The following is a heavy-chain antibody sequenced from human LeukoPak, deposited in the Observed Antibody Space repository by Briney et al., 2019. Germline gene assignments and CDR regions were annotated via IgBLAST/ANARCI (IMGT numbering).Heavy chain of an antibody. J-gene: IGHJ2*01. D-gene: IGHD2-15*01. Sequence: GGSLRLSCAASGFTVSSNYMSWVRQAPGKGLEWVSVIYSGGSTYYADSVKGRFTISRDNAKNSLYLQMNSLRAEDTAVYYCATKYCSGGSCYHYWYFDLWGRGTVVTVSS. CDR2: IYSGGST. CDR3: ATKYCSGGSCYHYWYFDL. CDR1: GFTVSSNY. V-gene: IGHV3-53*01.